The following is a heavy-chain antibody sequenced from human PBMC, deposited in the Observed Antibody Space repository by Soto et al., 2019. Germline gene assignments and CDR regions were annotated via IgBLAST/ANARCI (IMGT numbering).Heavy chain of an antibody. CDR2: VSSSRSTI. CDR3: ARDGGSLGY. V-gene: IGHV3-48*02. J-gene: IGHJ4*02. Sequence: EVPLVESGGGLVQPGGSLRLSCAAAGFTFSSYSMNWVPKAPGNGQEWVSYVSSSRSTIYYADSVKGRFTISRDSAKNSLYLQMNRLRDEDTAVYYCARDGGSLGYWGQGTLVTVSS. CDR1: GFTFSSYS. D-gene: IGHD1-26*01.